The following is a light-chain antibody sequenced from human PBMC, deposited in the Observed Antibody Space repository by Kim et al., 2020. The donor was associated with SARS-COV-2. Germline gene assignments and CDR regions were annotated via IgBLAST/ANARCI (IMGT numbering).Light chain of an antibody. CDR3: NSRDSSGNHLDVV. J-gene: IGLJ2*01. CDR1: SLRSYY. V-gene: IGLV3-19*01. Sequence: SSELTQDPVVSVALGQTVRITCQGDSLRSYYASWYQQKPGQAPVLVIYGKNNRPSGIPDRFSGSSSGNTASLTITGAQAEDEADYYCNSRDSSGNHLDVV. CDR2: GKN.